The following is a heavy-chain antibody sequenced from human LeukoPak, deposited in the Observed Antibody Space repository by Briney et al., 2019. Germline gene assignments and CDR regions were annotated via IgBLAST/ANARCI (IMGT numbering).Heavy chain of an antibody. V-gene: IGHV4-31*03. CDR1: GGSISSGGYY. CDR2: IYYSGST. J-gene: IGHJ4*02. CDR3: ARLVPQLYSYGGQSIDY. D-gene: IGHD5-18*01. Sequence: SETLSLTCTVSGGSISSGGYYWSWIRQHPGKGLEWIGYIYYSGSTYYNPSLKSRVTISVDTSKNQFSLKLSSVTAADTAVYYCARLVPQLYSYGGQSIDYWGQGTLVTVSS.